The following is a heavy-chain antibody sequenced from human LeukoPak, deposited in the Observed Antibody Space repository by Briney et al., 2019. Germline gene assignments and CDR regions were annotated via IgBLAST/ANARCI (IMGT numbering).Heavy chain of an antibody. CDR1: GFTFSSYG. D-gene: IGHD4-17*01. CDR3: ARDEAVMTTVLSDAFDI. Sequence: GGSLRLSCAASGFTFSSYGMHWVRQAPGKGLEWVALIWYDGSKKFYTDSVKGRFTISRDNSKNTLYLQMNSLRAEDTAVYYCARDEAVMTTVLSDAFDIWGRGTMVTVSS. V-gene: IGHV3-33*01. CDR2: IWYDGSKK. J-gene: IGHJ3*02.